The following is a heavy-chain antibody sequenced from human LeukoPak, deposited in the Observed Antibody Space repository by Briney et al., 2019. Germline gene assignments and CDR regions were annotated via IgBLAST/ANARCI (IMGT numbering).Heavy chain of an antibody. V-gene: IGHV3-33*01. D-gene: IGHD3-10*01. J-gene: IGHJ4*02. CDR1: GFTFSHYG. CDR3: ARDLSYGSGEF. Sequence: GGSLRLSCAGSGFTFSHYGIYWVRQAPGKGLEWVAAIWHDGSKQLYRDAVKGRFTISRDDSKNTVFLQMNSLRAEDTAVYFCARDLSYGSGEFWGQGTLVTVSS. CDR2: IWHDGSKQ.